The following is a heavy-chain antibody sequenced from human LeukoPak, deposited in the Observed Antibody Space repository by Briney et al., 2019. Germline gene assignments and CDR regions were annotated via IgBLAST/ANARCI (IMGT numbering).Heavy chain of an antibody. D-gene: IGHD3-22*01. Sequence: EASVKVSCMASRYTFTSYGISWVRQPPGQGLEWMGWISPYKGNTNYAQKLQGRVTMTTNTSTSTVYMELRSLRSDDTAVYYGGRVTGLYYFMDCWGKGTTVTVSS. CDR3: GRVTGLYYFMDC. V-gene: IGHV1-18*01. CDR2: ISPYKGNT. J-gene: IGHJ6*04. CDR1: RYTFTSYG.